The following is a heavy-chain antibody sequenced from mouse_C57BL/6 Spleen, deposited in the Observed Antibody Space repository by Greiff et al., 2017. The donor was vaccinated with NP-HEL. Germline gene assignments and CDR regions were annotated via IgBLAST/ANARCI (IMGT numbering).Heavy chain of an antibody. Sequence: VQLQESGGGLVKPGGSLKLSCAASGFTFSDYGMHWVRQAPEKGLEWVAYISSGSSTIYYADTVKGRFTISRDNAKNTLFLQMTSLRSEDTAMYYCARGYGSPFDYWGQGTTLTVSS. CDR1: GFTFSDYG. V-gene: IGHV5-17*01. CDR3: ARGYGSPFDY. CDR2: ISSGSSTI. J-gene: IGHJ2*01. D-gene: IGHD1-1*01.